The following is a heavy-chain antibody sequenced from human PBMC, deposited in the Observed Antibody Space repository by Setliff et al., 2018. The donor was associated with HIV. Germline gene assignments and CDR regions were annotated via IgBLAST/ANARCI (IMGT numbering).Heavy chain of an antibody. J-gene: IGHJ3*01. CDR3: ARILVGGTRAFDV. Sequence: GGSLRLSCVASGFTFSNYWMHWVRQAPGKGLVWVSRNDNDGSSTDYADSVKGRFTISRDSAKNTLYLQMNSLRAEYTAVYYCARILVGGTRAFDVWGQGPMVTVSS. V-gene: IGHV3-74*01. D-gene: IGHD1-26*01. CDR2: NDNDGSST. CDR1: GFTFSNYW.